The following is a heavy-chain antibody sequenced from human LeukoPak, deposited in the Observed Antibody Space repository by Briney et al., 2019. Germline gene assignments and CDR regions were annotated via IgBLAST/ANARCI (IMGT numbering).Heavy chain of an antibody. Sequence: PSETLSLTCTVSGGSISSSSYYWGWIRQPPGKGLEWIGSIYYSGSTYYNPSLKSRVTISVDTSKNQFSLKLSSVTAADTAVYYCARRRGKDILTGCNWFDPWGQGTLVTVSS. CDR1: GGSISSSSYY. J-gene: IGHJ5*02. D-gene: IGHD3-9*01. CDR2: IYYSGST. CDR3: ARRRGKDILTGCNWFDP. V-gene: IGHV4-39*07.